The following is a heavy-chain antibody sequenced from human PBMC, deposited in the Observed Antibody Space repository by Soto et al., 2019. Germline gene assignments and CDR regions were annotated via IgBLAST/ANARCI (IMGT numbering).Heavy chain of an antibody. D-gene: IGHD5-12*01. CDR1: GGSISSGGYS. Sequence: QLQLQESGSGLVKPSQTLSLTCAVSGGSISSGGYSWSWIRQPPGKALEWIGYIYLSGSTYYNPSLQSRVTISVDRSKNQFSLKLSSVTAADTAVYYCAAGGGLPRYYWGQGTLVTVSS. V-gene: IGHV4-30-2*01. CDR2: IYLSGST. J-gene: IGHJ4*02. CDR3: AAGGGLPRYY.